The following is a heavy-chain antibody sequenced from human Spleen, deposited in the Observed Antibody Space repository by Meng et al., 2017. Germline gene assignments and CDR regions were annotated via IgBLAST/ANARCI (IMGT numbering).Heavy chain of an antibody. CDR1: GFSFSSYA. Sequence: GESLKISCAASGFSFSSYAMSWVRRAPGKGLEWLAALSGGGFTTYYADSVKGRFTISRDNSKNTLYLQMNSLRAEDTAVYYCAKNGHIVVVTAIFWWGQGTLVTVSS. CDR2: LSGGGFTT. D-gene: IGHD2-21*02. V-gene: IGHV3-23*01. J-gene: IGHJ4*02. CDR3: AKNGHIVVVTAIFW.